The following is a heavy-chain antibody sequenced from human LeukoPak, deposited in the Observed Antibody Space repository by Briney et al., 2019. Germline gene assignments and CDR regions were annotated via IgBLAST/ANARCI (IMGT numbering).Heavy chain of an antibody. J-gene: IGHJ5*02. Sequence: QAGGSLRLSCAASGFTFSSYWMSWVRQAPGKGLEWVANIKQDGSEKYYVDSVKGRFTISRDNAKNSLYLQMNSLRAEDTAVYYCARDKQDPYNWFDPWGQGTLVTVSS. CDR2: IKQDGSEK. CDR1: GFTFSSYW. V-gene: IGHV3-7*01. CDR3: ARDKQDPYNWFDP.